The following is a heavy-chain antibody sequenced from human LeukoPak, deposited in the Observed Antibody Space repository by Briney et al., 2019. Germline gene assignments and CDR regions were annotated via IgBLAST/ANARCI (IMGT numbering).Heavy chain of an antibody. CDR3: ARGGIGRDNDFWSGYYKGYYYYYGMDV. D-gene: IGHD3-3*01. CDR1: GFTFSSYA. CDR2: ISGSGGST. V-gene: IGHV3-23*01. J-gene: IGHJ6*02. Sequence: GGSLRLSCAASGFTFSSYAMSWVRQAPGKGLEWVSAISGSGGSTYYADSVKGRFTISRDNSKNTLYLQMNSLRAEDTAVYYCARGGIGRDNDFWSGYYKGYYYYYGMDVWGQGTTVTVSS.